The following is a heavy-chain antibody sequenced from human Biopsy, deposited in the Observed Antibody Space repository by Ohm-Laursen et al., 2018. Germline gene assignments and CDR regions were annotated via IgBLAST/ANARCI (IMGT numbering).Heavy chain of an antibody. CDR3: ARDSRGGHLNTTLITGKNLDS. Sequence: TLSLTCTVSRDSISNYYWTWIRQSPGRGLEWIGYIYYTGSTNYNPSVKSRVTISVDTSKNQFSLKLNSVAAADTAGYFCARDSRGGHLNTTLITGKNLDSWGQGILVTVSS. D-gene: IGHD3-16*01. V-gene: IGHV4-59*01. CDR2: IYYTGST. CDR1: RDSISNYY. J-gene: IGHJ4*02.